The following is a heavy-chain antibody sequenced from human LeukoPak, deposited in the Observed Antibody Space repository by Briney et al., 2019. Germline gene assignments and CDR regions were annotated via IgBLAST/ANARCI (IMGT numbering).Heavy chain of an antibody. J-gene: IGHJ4*02. D-gene: IGHD1-26*01. CDR2: ISAYNGNT. CDR1: GYTFTSYA. CDR3: ARDDGGATYY. Sequence: ASVKVSCKASGYTFTSYAMHWVRQAPGQRLEWMGWISAYNGNTNYAQKLQGRVTMTTDTSTSTAYMELRSLRSDDTAVYYCARDDGGATYYWGQGTLVTVSS. V-gene: IGHV1-18*01.